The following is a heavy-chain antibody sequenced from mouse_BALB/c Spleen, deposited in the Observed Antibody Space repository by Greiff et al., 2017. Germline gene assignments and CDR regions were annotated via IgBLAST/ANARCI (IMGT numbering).Heavy chain of an antibody. CDR1: GFTFSSFG. V-gene: IGHV5-17*02. J-gene: IGHJ4*01. D-gene: IGHD2-4*01. CDR2: ISSGSSTI. Sequence: EVKLQESGGGLVQPGGSRKLSCAASGFTFSSFGMHWVRQAPEKGLEWVAYISSGSSTIYYADTVKGRFTISRDNPKNTLFLQMTSLRSEDTAMYYCARSGDYDGEAAMDYWGQGTSVTVSS. CDR3: ARSGDYDGEAAMDY.